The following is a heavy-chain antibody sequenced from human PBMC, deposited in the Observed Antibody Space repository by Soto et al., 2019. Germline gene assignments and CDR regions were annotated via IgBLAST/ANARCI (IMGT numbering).Heavy chain of an antibody. J-gene: IGHJ6*03. Sequence: QVQLVESGGGLVKPGGSLRLSCAASGFTFSDYYMSWIRQAPGKGLEWVSYISSSGSTIYYADSVKGRFTISRDNAKNSLYLQMNSPRAEDTAVYYCARDHGDYRKYYYYFYMDVWGKGTTVTVSS. D-gene: IGHD4-17*01. CDR2: ISSSGSTI. V-gene: IGHV3-11*01. CDR3: ARDHGDYRKYYYYFYMDV. CDR1: GFTFSDYY.